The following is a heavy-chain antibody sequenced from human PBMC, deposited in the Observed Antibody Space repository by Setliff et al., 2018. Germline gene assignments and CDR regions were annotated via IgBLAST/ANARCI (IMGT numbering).Heavy chain of an antibody. CDR3: ATLTGDRGVDY. D-gene: IGHD7-27*01. CDR2: IYYRGST. Sequence: ETLSLTCTVSGGSISSGYNWGWIRQPPGKGLEWIGSIYYRGSTSYNSSLKSRVSISVDTSKNQFSLNLNAVTAADTAVYYCATLTGDRGVDYWGQGRLVTVSS. V-gene: IGHV4-38-2*02. CDR1: GGSISSGYN. J-gene: IGHJ4*02.